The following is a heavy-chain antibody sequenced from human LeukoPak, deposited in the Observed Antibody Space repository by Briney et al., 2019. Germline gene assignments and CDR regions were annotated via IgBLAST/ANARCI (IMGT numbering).Heavy chain of an antibody. D-gene: IGHD3-22*01. CDR1: GGSISSYY. CDR3: ARLRGMYYYDSSGLMGFDP. Sequence: SETLSLTCTVSGGSISSYYWSWIRQPPGKGLEWIGYIYYSGSTNYNPSLKSRVTISVDTSKNQFSLKLSSVTAADTAVYYCARLRGMYYYDSSGLMGFDPWGQGTLVTVSS. V-gene: IGHV4-59*08. CDR2: IYYSGST. J-gene: IGHJ5*02.